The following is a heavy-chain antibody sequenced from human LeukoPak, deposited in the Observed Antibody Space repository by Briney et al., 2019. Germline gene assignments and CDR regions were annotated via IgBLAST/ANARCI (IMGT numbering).Heavy chain of an antibody. CDR3: ARTPYSSGWEPFDY. CDR2: ISYDGSNK. J-gene: IGHJ4*02. Sequence: GGSLRLSCAASGFTFSSYAMHWVRQAPGKGLEWVAVISYDGSNKYYADSVKGRFTISRDNSKNTLYLQMNSLRAEDTAVYYCARTPYSSGWEPFDYWGQGTLVTVSS. CDR1: GFTFSSYA. D-gene: IGHD6-19*01. V-gene: IGHV3-30-3*01.